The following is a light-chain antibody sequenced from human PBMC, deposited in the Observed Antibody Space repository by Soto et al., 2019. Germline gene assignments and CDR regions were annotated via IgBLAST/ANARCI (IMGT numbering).Light chain of an antibody. V-gene: IGKV2-28*01. J-gene: IGKJ1*01. CDR2: LGS. Sequence: IVMNQSPLSLPVTPCEPASISCRSSQCLSHSNRYSLLDWYLQKPGQSPQLLIYLGSNRGSGVPDRFSGSGSGTDFTLKISRVEAEDVGVYYCMQPLQSWTFGQGTKVDIK. CDR1: QCLSHSNRYSL. CDR3: MQPLQSWT.